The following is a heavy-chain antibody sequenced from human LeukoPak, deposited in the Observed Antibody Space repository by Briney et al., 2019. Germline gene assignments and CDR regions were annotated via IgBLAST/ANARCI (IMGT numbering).Heavy chain of an antibody. V-gene: IGHV4-61*02. CDR1: GGSISSSSYY. CDR3: ARVGIRGGFDY. D-gene: IGHD3-16*01. Sequence: SETLSLTCTVSGGSISSSSYYWGWIRQPAGKGLEWIGCIYTSGSTNYNPSLKSRVTISVDTSKNQFSLKLSSVTAADTAVYYCARVGIRGGFDYWGQGTLVTVSS. J-gene: IGHJ4*02. CDR2: IYTSGST.